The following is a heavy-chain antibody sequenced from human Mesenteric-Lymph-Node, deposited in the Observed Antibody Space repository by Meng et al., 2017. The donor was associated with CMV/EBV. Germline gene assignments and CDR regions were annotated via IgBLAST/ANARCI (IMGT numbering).Heavy chain of an antibody. CDR2: INPNSGAT. CDR3: AREGDNSGSFFPDAFDI. J-gene: IGHJ3*02. Sequence: ASVKVSCKASGYTFIGYYMHWVRQAPGQGLEWMGRINPNSGATKYTQELQGRVTMTRDTSISTVYMELSRLRSDDTAVYFCAREGDNSGSFFPDAFDIWGQGTMVTVSS. V-gene: IGHV1-2*02. CDR1: GYTFIGYY. D-gene: IGHD1-26*01.